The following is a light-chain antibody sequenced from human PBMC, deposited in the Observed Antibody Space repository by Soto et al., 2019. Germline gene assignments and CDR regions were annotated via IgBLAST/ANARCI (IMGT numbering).Light chain of an antibody. V-gene: IGKV1-5*01. CDR1: QSISRW. CDR2: DAS. J-gene: IGKJ5*01. CDR3: QQYNYFRT. Sequence: EIQMTQSPSTLSASVGDRVTITCRASQSISRWLAWHQQKPGKAPKLLIYDASSLESGVPSRFSGSGSGTEFTLTISSLQPDDFATYYCQQYNYFRTFGQGTRLEIK.